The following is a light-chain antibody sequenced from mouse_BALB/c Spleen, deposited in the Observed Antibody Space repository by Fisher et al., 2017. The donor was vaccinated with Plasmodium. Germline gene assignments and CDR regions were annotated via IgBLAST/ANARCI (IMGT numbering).Light chain of an antibody. Sequence: DIVLTQTTATLSVTPGDRVSLSCRASQSIGNYLHWYQQKSPESPRLLIMYVSQSISGIPSRFSGSGSGTDFTLTINSVATEDSGMYFCQQSDNWPLTFGAGTKLELK. CDR1: QSIGNY. V-gene: IGKV5-45*01. J-gene: IGKJ5*01. CDR2: YVS. CDR3: QQSDNWPLT.